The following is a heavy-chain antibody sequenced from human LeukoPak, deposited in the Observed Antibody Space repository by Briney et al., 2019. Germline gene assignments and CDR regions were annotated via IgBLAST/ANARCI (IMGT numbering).Heavy chain of an antibody. CDR1: GGSVSSDY. Sequence: PSETLSLTCTVSGGSVSSDYGSWIRQPPGKGLEWIGYIYHTGNSDYNPSLKSRATISLDTSKNQFSLKLTSVTAADTAVYFCARHPFSSPFDYWGQGTLVTVSS. V-gene: IGHV4-59*08. J-gene: IGHJ4*02. CDR2: IYHTGNS. CDR3: ARHPFSSPFDY. D-gene: IGHD2/OR15-2a*01.